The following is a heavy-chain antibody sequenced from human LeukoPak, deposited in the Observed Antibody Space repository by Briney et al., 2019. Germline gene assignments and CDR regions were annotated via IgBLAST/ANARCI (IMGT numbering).Heavy chain of an antibody. V-gene: IGHV3-66*01. D-gene: IGHD3-16*01. Sequence: PGGSLRLSCAASGFTVSSNYMSWVRQAPGKGLEWVSVIYSGGSTYYADSVKGRFTISRDNSKNTLYLQVNSLRAEDTAVYYCARDGVLYYFDYWGQGTLVTVSS. J-gene: IGHJ4*02. CDR2: IYSGGST. CDR1: GFTVSSNY. CDR3: ARDGVLYYFDY.